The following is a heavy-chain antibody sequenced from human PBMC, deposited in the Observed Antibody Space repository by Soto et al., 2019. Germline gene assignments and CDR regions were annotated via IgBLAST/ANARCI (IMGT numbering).Heavy chain of an antibody. D-gene: IGHD3-9*01. Sequence: QVQLVQSGAEVKKPGASVKVSCKASGYTFTSYGISWVRQAPGQGLEWMGWISAYNGNTNYAKKLQGRVTMTTDTSTSTCYMDLWILISDDTTVYYCSKGSYDIDYWGQGTLVTVSS. CDR2: ISAYNGNT. V-gene: IGHV1-18*01. J-gene: IGHJ4*02. CDR3: SKGSYDIDY. CDR1: GYTFTSYG.